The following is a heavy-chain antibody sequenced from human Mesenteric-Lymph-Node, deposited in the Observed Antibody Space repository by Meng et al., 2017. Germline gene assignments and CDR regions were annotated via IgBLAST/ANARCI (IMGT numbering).Heavy chain of an antibody. CDR1: GFSFTTSW. Sequence: GESLKISCAVSGFSFTTSWMTWVRQAPGRGLEWVANIKQDGSEKYYVDSVKGRFTISRDNAKNSLYLQMNSLRAEDTAVYYCAREGPLRYFDWAYPLYYFDYWGQGTLVTVSS. J-gene: IGHJ4*02. V-gene: IGHV3-7*01. D-gene: IGHD3-9*01. CDR3: AREGPLRYFDWAYPLYYFDY. CDR2: IKQDGSEK.